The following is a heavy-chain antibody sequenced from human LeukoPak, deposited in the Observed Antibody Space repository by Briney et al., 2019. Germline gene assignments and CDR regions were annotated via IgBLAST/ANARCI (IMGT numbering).Heavy chain of an antibody. CDR1: GFTFSNAW. D-gene: IGHD3-22*01. Sequence: GGSLRLSCAASGFTFSNAWMSWVRQAPGKGLEWVGRIKSKTDGGTTDYAAPVKGRFTISRDDSKNTLYLQMNSLRAEDTAVYYCANLWGRPYYYDSSGYPALFDYWGQGTLVTVSS. J-gene: IGHJ4*02. V-gene: IGHV3-15*01. CDR2: IKSKTDGGTT. CDR3: ANLWGRPYYYDSSGYPALFDY.